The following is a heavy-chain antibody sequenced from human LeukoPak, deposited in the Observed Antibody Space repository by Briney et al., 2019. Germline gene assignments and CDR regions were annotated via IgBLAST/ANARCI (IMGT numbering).Heavy chain of an antibody. CDR2: INPNSGGT. D-gene: IGHD3-10*01. CDR1: GYTFTGYY. J-gene: IGHJ4*02. Sequence: EASVKVSCKASGYTFTGYYMHWVRQAPGQGLEWMGWINPNSGGTNYAQKFQGRVTMTRDTSISIAYMELSRLRSDDTAVYYCARDDRVRGVTPDYWGQGTLVTVSS. V-gene: IGHV1-2*02. CDR3: ARDDRVRGVTPDY.